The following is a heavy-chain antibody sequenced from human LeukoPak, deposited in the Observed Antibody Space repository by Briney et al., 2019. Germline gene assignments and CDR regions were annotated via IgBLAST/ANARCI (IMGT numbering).Heavy chain of an antibody. J-gene: IGHJ2*01. CDR2: LYSDGRT. V-gene: IGHV3-53*01. CDR1: GITVSDNY. D-gene: IGHD3-16*01. Sequence: PGGSLRLSCAASGITVSDNYMSWVRQAPGKGPEWLSILYSDGRTFYRESVKGRFTISRDNSMNTLYLQMNSLRAEDTAVYYCARDNWAPRGYFDLWGRGTLVTVSS. CDR3: ARDNWAPRGYFDL.